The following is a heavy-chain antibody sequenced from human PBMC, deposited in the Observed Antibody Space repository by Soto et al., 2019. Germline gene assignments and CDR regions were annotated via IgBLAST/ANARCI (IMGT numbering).Heavy chain of an antibody. J-gene: IGHJ5*02. CDR2: IYYSGGT. D-gene: IGHD5-18*01. V-gene: IGHV4-61*01. CDR3: ARTALMNSFDP. Sequence: SETLSLTCTVSGGSVSSGSYYCSWIRQPPGKGLEWIGYIYYSGGTNYNPSLKSRVTISVDTSKNQFSLKLSSVTAADTAVYYCARTALMNSFDPWGQRALVTVSS. CDR1: GGSVSSGSYY.